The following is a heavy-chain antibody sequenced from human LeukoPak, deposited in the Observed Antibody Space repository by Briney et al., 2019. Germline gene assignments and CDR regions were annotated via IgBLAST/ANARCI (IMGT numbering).Heavy chain of an antibody. CDR2: ISAYNGNT. Sequence: VASVTVSCKASSYTFTSYGISWVRQAPGQGLEWMGWISAYNGNTNYAQKLQGRVTVTTDTSTSTAYMELRSLRSDDTAAYYCARDRVINYYYYGMDVWGQGTTVTVSS. CDR3: ARDRVINYYYYGMDV. D-gene: IGHD2-21*01. V-gene: IGHV1-18*01. CDR1: SYTFTSYG. J-gene: IGHJ6*02.